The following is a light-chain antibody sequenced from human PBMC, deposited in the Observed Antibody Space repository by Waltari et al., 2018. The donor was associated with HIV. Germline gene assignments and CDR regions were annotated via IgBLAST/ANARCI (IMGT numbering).Light chain of an antibody. CDR2: DVH. V-gene: IGLV2-14*03. CDR1: TRDIGGHAY. CDR3: SSYTSSSTPFL. J-gene: IGLJ1*01. Sequence: QSALTQPASVSGSPGQSITISCSGSTRDIGGHAYVSWYQQHPGTAPQLLIFDVHNRPSGVPNRFSASKSGNTASLTISGLQAEDEADYFCSSYTSSSTPFLFGSGTRVTVL.